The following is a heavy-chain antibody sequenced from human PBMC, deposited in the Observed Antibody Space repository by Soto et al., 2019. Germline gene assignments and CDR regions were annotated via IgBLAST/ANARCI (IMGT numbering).Heavy chain of an antibody. CDR3: ARETYYDFWSGYPYY. Sequence: GGSLRLSCAASGFTFSSYGMHWVRQAPGKGLEWVAVIWYDGSNKYYADSVKGRFTISRDNSKNTLYLQMNSLRAEDTAVYYCARETYYDFWSGYPYYWGQGTLVTVSS. CDR2: IWYDGSNK. V-gene: IGHV3-33*01. J-gene: IGHJ4*02. D-gene: IGHD3-3*01. CDR1: GFTFSSYG.